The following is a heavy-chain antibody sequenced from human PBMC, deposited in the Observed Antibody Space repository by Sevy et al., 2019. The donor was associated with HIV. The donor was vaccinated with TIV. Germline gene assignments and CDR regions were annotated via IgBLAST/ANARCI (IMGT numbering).Heavy chain of an antibody. V-gene: IGHV4-39*01. CDR3: AGPTLTYSSGWSYYDS. Sequence: SETLSLTCTVSGAYISSSGYYWGWIRQPPRKGLEWIASINYSGSTFYNPSLKSRVTISSDTSKNQFSLKLNSVTAADTAIYYCAGPTLTYSSGWSYYDSWGQGTVVTVSS. CDR1: GAYISSSGYY. J-gene: IGHJ4*02. D-gene: IGHD6-19*01. CDR2: INYSGST.